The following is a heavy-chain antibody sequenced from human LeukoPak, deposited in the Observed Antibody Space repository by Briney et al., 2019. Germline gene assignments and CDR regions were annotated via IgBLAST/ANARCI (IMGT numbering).Heavy chain of an antibody. V-gene: IGHV3-33*01. J-gene: IGHJ4*02. CDR3: ARDQENYDSSGYLDY. D-gene: IGHD3-22*01. CDR1: GFTFSSYG. CDR2: IWYDGSNK. Sequence: PGGSLRLSCAASGFTFSSYGMHWVRQAPGKGLGWVAVIWYDGSNKYYADSVKGRFTISRDNSKNTLYLQMNSLRAEDTAVYYCARDQENYDSSGYLDYWGQGTLVTVSS.